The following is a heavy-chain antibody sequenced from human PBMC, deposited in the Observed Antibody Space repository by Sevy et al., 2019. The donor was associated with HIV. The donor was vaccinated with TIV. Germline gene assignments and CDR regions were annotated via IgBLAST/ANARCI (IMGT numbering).Heavy chain of an antibody. V-gene: IGHV2-5*01. CDR1: GFSLSTSGVA. D-gene: IGHD1-26*01. J-gene: IGHJ6*02. CDR2: IYWNDDK. CDR3: AHRLGIVGAYYYYYGMDV. Sequence: SGPTLVKPTQTLTLTCTFSGFSLSTSGVAVGWIRQPPGKALEWLALIYWNDDKRYSPSLKSRLTITKDTSKNQVVLTMTNMDPVDTATYYCAHRLGIVGAYYYYYGMDVWGQGTTVTVSS.